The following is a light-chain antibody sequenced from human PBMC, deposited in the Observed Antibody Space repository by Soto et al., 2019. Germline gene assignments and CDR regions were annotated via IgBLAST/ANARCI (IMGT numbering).Light chain of an antibody. V-gene: IGKV3-20*01. J-gene: IGKJ5*01. CDR1: QSLTSSY. CDR3: QQYGSSTGIT. Sequence: EIVLTQSPGTLSLSPWERATLSCRASQSLTSSYLAWYQQKPGQAPRLLIYGASSRATGIPDRFSGSGSGTDFTLTISRLEPEDFAVYYCQQYGSSTGITFGQGTRLEIK. CDR2: GAS.